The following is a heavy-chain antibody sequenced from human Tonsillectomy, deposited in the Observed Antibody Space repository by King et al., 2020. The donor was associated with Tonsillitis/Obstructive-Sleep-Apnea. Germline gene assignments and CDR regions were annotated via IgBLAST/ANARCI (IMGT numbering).Heavy chain of an antibody. Sequence: VQLVESGGGLVQPGGSLRLSCAASGFTFSSYEMNWVRQAPGKGLEWVSYISSSGSTIYYADSVKGRFTISRDNAKNSLYLQMNSLRAEDTAVYYCARTDYDFWSGYTKTNYYYYYMDVWGKGTTVTVSS. CDR1: GFTFSSYE. CDR2: ISSSGSTI. J-gene: IGHJ6*03. CDR3: ARTDYDFWSGYTKTNYYYYYMDV. D-gene: IGHD3-3*01. V-gene: IGHV3-48*03.